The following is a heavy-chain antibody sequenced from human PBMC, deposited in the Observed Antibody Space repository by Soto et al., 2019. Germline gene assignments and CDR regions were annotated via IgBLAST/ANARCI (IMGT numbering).Heavy chain of an antibody. CDR3: ASAIVVVTLYGMDV. D-gene: IGHD3-22*01. CDR1: GGSVSSGSYY. J-gene: IGHJ6*02. CDR2: IYYSGST. V-gene: IGHV4-61*01. Sequence: QVQLQESGPGLVKPSETLSLTCTVSGGSVSSGSYYWSWIRQPPGKGLEWIGYIYYSGSTNYNPSPKSRVTISVDASKNQFSLKLSSVTAADTAVYYCASAIVVVTLYGMDVWGQGTTVTVSS.